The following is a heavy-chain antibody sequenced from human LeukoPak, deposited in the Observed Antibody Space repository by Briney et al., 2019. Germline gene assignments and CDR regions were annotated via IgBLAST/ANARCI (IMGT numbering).Heavy chain of an antibody. V-gene: IGHV4-59*01. D-gene: IGHD6-13*01. CDR1: GGSISSYY. CDR2: IYYSGST. Sequence: ETLSLTCTVSGGSISSYYWSWIRQPPGKGLEWIGYIYYSGSTNYNPSLKSRVTISVDTSKNQFSLKLSSVTAADTAVYYCASLRGLIAAAGSQFDYWGQGTLVTVSS. CDR3: ASLRGLIAAAGSQFDY. J-gene: IGHJ4*02.